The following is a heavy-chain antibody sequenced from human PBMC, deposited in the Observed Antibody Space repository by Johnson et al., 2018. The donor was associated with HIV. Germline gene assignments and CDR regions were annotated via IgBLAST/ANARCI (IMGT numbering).Heavy chain of an antibody. J-gene: IGHJ3*02. CDR3: TTGDCSGGSCHAFDI. CDR1: GFTFSDVW. D-gene: IGHD2-15*01. Sequence: VLLVESGGGSVKPGDSLRLSCAASGFTFSDVWMTWVRQATGMGLEWLGRIKTKTEGGTPDYAAPVKGRFTISRDDSINTVYLQMNSLKSEDMAVYYCTTGDCSGGSCHAFDIWGQGTMVTVSS. V-gene: IGHV3-15*01. CDR2: IKTKTEGGTP.